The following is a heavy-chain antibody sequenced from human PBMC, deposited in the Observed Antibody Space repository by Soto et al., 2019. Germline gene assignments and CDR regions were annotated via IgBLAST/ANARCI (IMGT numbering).Heavy chain of an antibody. CDR1: GYSFTSYW. Sequence: GECLKISCKGSGYSFTSYWIGWVRQMPGKGLEWMGIIYPGDSDTRYSPSFQRRVAFSADKSISTAYLQWSGLKASDTAIYYCARRLSTGWFFDFWGQGTLVTVSS. CDR2: IYPGDSDT. V-gene: IGHV5-51*01. CDR3: ARRLSTGWFFDF. J-gene: IGHJ4*02. D-gene: IGHD6-19*01.